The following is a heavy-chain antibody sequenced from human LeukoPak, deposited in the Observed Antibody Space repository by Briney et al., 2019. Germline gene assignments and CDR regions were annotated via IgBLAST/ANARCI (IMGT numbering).Heavy chain of an antibody. CDR3: ARGGDIVLMVYAIRDFDY. CDR1: GYTFTNFY. D-gene: IGHD2-8*01. V-gene: IGHV1-46*04. J-gene: IGHJ4*02. Sequence: ASVKVSCKASGYTFTNFYMHWVRQAPGQGLEWMGVIKSSGGSTSYAQKLQGRVTMTRDTSISTAYMELSRLRSDDTAVYYCARGGDIVLMVYAIRDFDYWGQGTLVTVSS. CDR2: IKSSGGST.